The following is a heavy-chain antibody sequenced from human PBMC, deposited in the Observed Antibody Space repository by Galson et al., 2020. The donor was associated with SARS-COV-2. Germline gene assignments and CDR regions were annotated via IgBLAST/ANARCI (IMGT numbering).Heavy chain of an antibody. J-gene: IGHJ4*02. Sequence: SLKISCAASGFTFDDYAMHWVRQAPGKGLEWVSGISWNSGSIRYADSVKGRFTISRDNAKNSLYLQMNSLRAEDTALYYCAKDPGYSSGSVDYWGQGTLVTVSS. D-gene: IGHD6-19*01. V-gene: IGHV3-9*01. CDR1: GFTFDDYA. CDR2: ISWNSGSI. CDR3: AKDPGYSSGSVDY.